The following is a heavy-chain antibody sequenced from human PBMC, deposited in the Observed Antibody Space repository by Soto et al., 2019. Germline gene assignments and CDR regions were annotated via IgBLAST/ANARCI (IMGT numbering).Heavy chain of an antibody. Sequence: PGVSLRLSCAASGFTFSSYAMSWVRQAPGKGLEWVSTISGSGGTTYYADSVKGRFTFSRDNSKNTLYLQMNSLRAEDTAVYYWATTANGWFSAFDIWGQGTMVTVSS. V-gene: IGHV3-23*01. CDR2: ISGSGGTT. CDR1: GFTFSSYA. D-gene: IGHD6-19*01. J-gene: IGHJ3*02. CDR3: ATTANGWFSAFDI.